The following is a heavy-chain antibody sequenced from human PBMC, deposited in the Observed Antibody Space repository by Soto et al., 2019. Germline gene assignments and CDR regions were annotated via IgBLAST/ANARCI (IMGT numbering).Heavy chain of an antibody. CDR3: ARHYYDFWSGHPDWFDP. Sequence: PSETLSLTCTVSGGSISSSSYYWGWIRQPPGKGLEWIGSIYYSGSTYYNPSLKSRVTISVDTSKNQFSLKLSSVTAADTAVYYCARHYYDFWSGHPDWFDPWGQGTLVTVSS. D-gene: IGHD3-3*01. CDR2: IYYSGST. V-gene: IGHV4-39*01. J-gene: IGHJ5*02. CDR1: GGSISSSSYY.